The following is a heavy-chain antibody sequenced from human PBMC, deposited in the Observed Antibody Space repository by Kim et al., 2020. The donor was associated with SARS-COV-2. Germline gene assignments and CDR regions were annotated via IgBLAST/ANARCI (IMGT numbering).Heavy chain of an antibody. CDR2: INHSGST. CDR3: ARGRYYGSGSYSVDY. J-gene: IGHJ4*02. V-gene: IGHV4-34*01. Sequence: SETLSLTCAVYGGSFSGYYWSWIRQPPGKGLEWIGEINHSGSTNYNPSLKSRVTISVDTSKNQFSLKLSSVTAADTAVYYCARGRYYGSGSYSVDYWGQGTLVTVSS. D-gene: IGHD3-10*01. CDR1: GGSFSGYY.